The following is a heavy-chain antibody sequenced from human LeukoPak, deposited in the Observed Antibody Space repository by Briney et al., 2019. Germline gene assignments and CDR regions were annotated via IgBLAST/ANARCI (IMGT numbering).Heavy chain of an antibody. CDR1: GFTFRIYS. V-gene: IGHV3-30*09. Sequence: GGSLRLSCAASGFTFRIYSMNWVRQAPGTGLEWVAVISHTKNNKYYADSVKGRFAISRDNFNNALYLQMNSLRPEDTAVYYCARDGYDILTGYYAYHLDSWGQGTLVTVSS. D-gene: IGHD3-9*01. CDR2: ISHTKNNK. J-gene: IGHJ4*02. CDR3: ARDGYDILTGYYAYHLDS.